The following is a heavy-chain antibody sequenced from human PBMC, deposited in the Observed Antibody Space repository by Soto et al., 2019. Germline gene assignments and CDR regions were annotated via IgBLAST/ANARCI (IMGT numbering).Heavy chain of an antibody. Sequence: SETLSLTCTVSGGSISSGGYYWSWIRQHPGKGLEWIGYIYYSGSTYYNPSLKSRVTISVDTSKNQFSLKLSSVTAADTAVYYCQALGYYYYGMDVWGQGTTVTVSS. D-gene: IGHD3-3*02. CDR3: QALGYYYYGMDV. J-gene: IGHJ6*02. CDR1: GGSISSGGYY. CDR2: IYYSGST. V-gene: IGHV4-31*03.